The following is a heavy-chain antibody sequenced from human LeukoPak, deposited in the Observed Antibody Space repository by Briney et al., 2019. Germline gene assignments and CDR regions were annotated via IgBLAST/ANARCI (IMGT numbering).Heavy chain of an antibody. CDR2: IYYSGST. CDR3: ARSIAARRGYFDY. Sequence: SETLSLTCTVSDGSISSSSYYWGWIRQPPKKGLEWIGYIYYSGSTNYNPSLKSRVTISVDTSKNQFSLKLSSVTAADTAVYYCARSIAARRGYFDYWGQGTLVTVSS. V-gene: IGHV4-61*05. D-gene: IGHD6-6*01. CDR1: DGSISSSSYY. J-gene: IGHJ4*02.